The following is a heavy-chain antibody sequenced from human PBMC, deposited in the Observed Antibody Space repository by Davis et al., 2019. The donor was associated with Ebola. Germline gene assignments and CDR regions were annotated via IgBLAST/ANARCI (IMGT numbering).Heavy chain of an antibody. J-gene: IGHJ4*02. CDR2: INPYSGGT. Sequence: ASVKVSCKASGYTFTDYYMHWVRQAPGQGLEWMGRINPYSGGTNYAQKFQGRVTMTRDTSTSTVYMELSRLTSDDTGVYYCARLSFGEVGFDYWGQGTLVTVSS. CDR1: GYTFTDYY. D-gene: IGHD3-10*01. CDR3: ARLSFGEVGFDY. V-gene: IGHV1-2*05.